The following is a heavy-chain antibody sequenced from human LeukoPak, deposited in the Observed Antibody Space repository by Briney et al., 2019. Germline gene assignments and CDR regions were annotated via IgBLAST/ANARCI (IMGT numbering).Heavy chain of an antibody. CDR1: GFTFSSYS. V-gene: IGHV3-21*01. D-gene: IGHD2-15*01. CDR2: ISSSGSYI. Sequence: GGSLRLSCAASGFTFSSYSMNWVRQAPGKGLEWVSSISSSGSYIYYADSVKGRFTISRDNAKNSLYLQMNSLRAEDTAVYYCARHGRDYCSGGSCYELDYWGQGTLVTVSS. J-gene: IGHJ4*02. CDR3: ARHGRDYCSGGSCYELDY.